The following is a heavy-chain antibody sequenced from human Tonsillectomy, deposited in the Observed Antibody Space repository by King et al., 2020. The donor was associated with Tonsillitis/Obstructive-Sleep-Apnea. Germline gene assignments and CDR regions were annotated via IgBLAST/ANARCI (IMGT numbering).Heavy chain of an antibody. CDR2: FIPIFRTT. D-gene: IGHD6-13*01. J-gene: IGHJ4*02. Sequence: QLVQSGAEVKKPGSSVKVSCKASGGTSRRSAITWVRQAPGQGLEWMGGFIPIFRTTNNAQKFQGRVTITADESTNTTYMELSSLTSEDTAVYYCARGAVVAAAGPYFDYWGQGTLVTVSA. CDR1: GGTSRRSA. CDR3: ARGAVVAAAGPYFDY. V-gene: IGHV1-69*01.